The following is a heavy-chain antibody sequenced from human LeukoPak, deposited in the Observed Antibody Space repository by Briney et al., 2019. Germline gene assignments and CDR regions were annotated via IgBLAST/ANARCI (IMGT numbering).Heavy chain of an antibody. D-gene: IGHD2-15*01. CDR3: ARGKLLRSVLGNNWFDP. CDR2: INPNSGGT. Sequence: ASVKVSCKASGYTSTGYYMHWVRQAPGQGLEWMGWINPNSGGTNYAQKFQGRVTMTRDTSISTAYMELSRLRSDDTAVYYCARGKLLRSVLGNNWFDPWGQGTLVTVSS. V-gene: IGHV1-2*02. CDR1: GYTSTGYY. J-gene: IGHJ5*02.